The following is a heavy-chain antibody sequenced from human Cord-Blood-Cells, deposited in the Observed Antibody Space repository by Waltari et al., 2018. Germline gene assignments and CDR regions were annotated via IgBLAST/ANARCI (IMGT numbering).Heavy chain of an antibody. J-gene: IGHJ3*02. Sequence: QMQLVQSGPEVKKPGTSVKVSCKASGFTFTSSAVQWVRQARGQRREWIGWIVVGSGNTNYAQKFQERVTITRDMSTSTAYMELSSLRSEDTAVYYCAASEVVTAMNAFDIWGQGTMVTVSS. V-gene: IGHV1-58*01. CDR2: IVVGSGNT. CDR1: GFTFTSSA. CDR3: AASEVVTAMNAFDI. D-gene: IGHD2-21*02.